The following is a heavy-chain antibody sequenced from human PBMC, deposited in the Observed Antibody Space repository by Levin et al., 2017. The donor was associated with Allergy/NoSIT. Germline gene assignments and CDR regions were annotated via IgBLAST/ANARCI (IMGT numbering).Heavy chain of an antibody. J-gene: IGHJ6*04. V-gene: IGHV3-23*01. Sequence: GGSLRLSCTASEFTFINYAMTWVRQAPGKGLEWVSAISATGNSTFYADSVKGRFTISRGNSGNTLYLQMNSLRVEDTAVYFCGKGTGTREVRWADPYQYSVVDVWGEGTTVTVSS. CDR3: GKGTGTREVRWADPYQYSVVDV. CDR1: EFTFINYA. D-gene: IGHD1-26*01. CDR2: ISATGNST.